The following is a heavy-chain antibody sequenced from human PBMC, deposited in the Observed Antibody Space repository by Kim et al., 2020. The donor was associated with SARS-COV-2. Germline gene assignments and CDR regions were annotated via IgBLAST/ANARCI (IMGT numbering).Heavy chain of an antibody. CDR2: IYYSGST. J-gene: IGHJ4*02. CDR3: VRLLWFGEGD. CDR1: GGSISSGGYY. Sequence: SETLSLTCTVSGGSISSGGYYWSWIRQHPGKGREWIGYIYYSGSTYYNPSLKIRVTISVDTSKNQLSLKPSSVTAADTAVYYCVRLLWFGEGDWGQGTLVTVSS. D-gene: IGHD3-10*01. V-gene: IGHV4-31*03.